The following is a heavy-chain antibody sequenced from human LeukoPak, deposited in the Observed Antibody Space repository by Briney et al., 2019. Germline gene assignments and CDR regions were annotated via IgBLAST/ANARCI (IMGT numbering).Heavy chain of an antibody. CDR2: IYTSGST. V-gene: IGHV4-4*07. D-gene: IGHD3-16*01. CDR1: GGSISSYN. CDR3: ARDGGTRLGFDP. Sequence: QASETLSLTCTVSGGSISSYNWSWIRQPAGKGLEWIGRIYTSGSTNYNPSLKSRVTMSVDTSKNQFSLKLSSVTAADTGVYYCARDGGTRLGFDPWGQGTLVTVSS. J-gene: IGHJ5*02.